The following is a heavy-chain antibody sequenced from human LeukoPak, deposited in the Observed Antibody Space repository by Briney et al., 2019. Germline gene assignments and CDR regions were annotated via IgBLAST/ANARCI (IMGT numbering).Heavy chain of an antibody. D-gene: IGHD3-22*01. Sequence: PSETLSLTCTVSGGSISSYYWSWIRQHPGKGLEWIGYIYYSGSTYYNPSLKSRVTISVDTSKNQFSLKLSAVTAADTAVYYCARDNYYDSSGYYYTHAFDIWGQGTMVTVSS. CDR2: IYYSGST. CDR1: GGSISSYY. J-gene: IGHJ3*02. CDR3: ARDNYYDSSGYYYTHAFDI. V-gene: IGHV4-59*06.